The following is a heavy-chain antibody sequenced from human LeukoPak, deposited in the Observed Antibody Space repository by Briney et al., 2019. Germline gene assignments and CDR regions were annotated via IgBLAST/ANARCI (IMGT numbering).Heavy chain of an antibody. J-gene: IGHJ4*02. Sequence: ASVKVSCKASGGTFSSYAISWVRQAPGQGLEWMGGIIPIFGTANYAQKFQGRVTITADESTSTAYMELSSLRSEDTAVYYCARDYEGGYSYGRWGQGTLVTVSS. V-gene: IGHV1-69*13. CDR3: ARDYEGGYSYGR. D-gene: IGHD5-18*01. CDR1: GGTFSSYA. CDR2: IIPIFGTA.